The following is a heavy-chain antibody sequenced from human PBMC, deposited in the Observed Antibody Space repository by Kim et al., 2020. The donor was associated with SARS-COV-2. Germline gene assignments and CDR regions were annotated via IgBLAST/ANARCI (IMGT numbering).Heavy chain of an antibody. V-gene: IGHV3-23*01. J-gene: IGHJ4*02. CDR2: ISGSGGST. CDR3: AKDSSYGSGSYGSSFDY. CDR1: GFTFSSYA. D-gene: IGHD3-10*01. Sequence: GGSLRLSCAASGFTFSSYAMSWVRQAPGKGLEWVSAISGSGGSTYYADSVKGRFTTSRDNSKNTLYLQMNSLRAEDTAVYYCAKDSSYGSGSYGSSFDYWGQGTLVTVSS.